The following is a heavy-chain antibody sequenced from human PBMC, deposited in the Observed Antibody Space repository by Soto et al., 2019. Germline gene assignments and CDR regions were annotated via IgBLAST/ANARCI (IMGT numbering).Heavy chain of an antibody. D-gene: IGHD2-2*01. CDR2: VSKSDYT. J-gene: IGHJ4*02. CDR3: AREDSIIIPAVSDF. Sequence: GGSLRLSCAVSGFYFNNYGINWVRQAPGKGLEWVSSVSKSDYTYYSDSVKGRFIISRDNAKNSVSLQMNSLIPEDTAVYYCAREDSIIIPAVSDFWGQGTLVTVSS. CDR1: GFYFNNYG. V-gene: IGHV3-21*01.